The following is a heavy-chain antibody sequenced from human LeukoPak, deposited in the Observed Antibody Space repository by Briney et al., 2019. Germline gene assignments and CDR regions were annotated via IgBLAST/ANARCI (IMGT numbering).Heavy chain of an antibody. V-gene: IGHV3-7*01. CDR2: IKQDGSEK. CDR3: ARGAPSYGDYGFDY. J-gene: IGHJ4*02. D-gene: IGHD4-17*01. CDR1: GFTFSSYW. Sequence: GGSLRLSCAASGFTFSSYWMSWVRQAPGKGLEWVANIKQDGSEKYYVDSVKGRFTISRDNAKNSLYLQMNSLRAEDTAVYYCARGAPSYGDYGFDYWGQGTLVTVSS.